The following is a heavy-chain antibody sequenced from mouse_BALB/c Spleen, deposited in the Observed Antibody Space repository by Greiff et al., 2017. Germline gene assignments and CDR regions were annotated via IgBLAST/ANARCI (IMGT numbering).Heavy chain of an antibody. D-gene: IGHD2-4*01. CDR1: GFTFSNYW. Sequence: EVQLQESGGGLVQPGGSMKLSCVASGFTFSNYWMNWVRQSPEKGLEWVAEIRLKSNNYATHYAESVKGRFTISRDDSKSSVYLQMNNLRAEDTGIYYCTRRGLRRYYYAMDYWGQGTSVTVSS. CDR3: TRRGLRRYYYAMDY. J-gene: IGHJ4*01. CDR2: IRLKSNNYAT. V-gene: IGHV6-6*02.